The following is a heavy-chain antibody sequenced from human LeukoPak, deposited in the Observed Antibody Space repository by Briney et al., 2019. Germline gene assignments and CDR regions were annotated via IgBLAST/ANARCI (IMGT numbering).Heavy chain of an antibody. Sequence: SETLSLTCTVSGGSISSYYWSWIRQPPGRGLEWIGYIYYSGSTNSNASLKNRVTIFVDPSKNQFSLRLSSVTAADTAVYYCARHRAYSYSSPFDIWGQGTMVAVSS. J-gene: IGHJ3*02. CDR3: ARHRAYSYSSPFDI. CDR1: GGSISSYY. CDR2: IYYSGST. D-gene: IGHD6-6*01. V-gene: IGHV4-59*08.